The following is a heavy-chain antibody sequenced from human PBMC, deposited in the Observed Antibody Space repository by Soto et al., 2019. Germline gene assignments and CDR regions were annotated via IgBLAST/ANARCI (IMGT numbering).Heavy chain of an antibody. Sequence: ASVKVSCKASGYTFTSYDINWVRQATGQGLEWMGWMNPNSGNTGYAQKFQGRVTMTRNTSISTAYMELSSLRSEDTAVYYCARSSDHEWLNYYYYYMDVWGKGTTVTVS. CDR1: GYTFTSYD. V-gene: IGHV1-8*01. J-gene: IGHJ6*03. D-gene: IGHD6-19*01. CDR3: ARSSDHEWLNYYYYYMDV. CDR2: MNPNSGNT.